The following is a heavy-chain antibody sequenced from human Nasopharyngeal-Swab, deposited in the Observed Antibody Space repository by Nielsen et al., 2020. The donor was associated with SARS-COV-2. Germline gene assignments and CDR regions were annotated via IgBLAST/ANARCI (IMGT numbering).Heavy chain of an antibody. D-gene: IGHD3-10*01. V-gene: IGHV4-31*03. CDR1: GGSISSGGYY. CDR3: ARDVSGSSYGMDV. CDR2: IYYRGST. J-gene: IGHJ6*02. Sequence: SETLSLTCTVSGGSISSGGYYWSWIRQHPGKGLEWIGYIYYRGSTYYNPSLKSRVTISVDTSKNQFSLKLSSVTAADTAVYYCARDVSGSSYGMDVWGQGTTVTVSS.